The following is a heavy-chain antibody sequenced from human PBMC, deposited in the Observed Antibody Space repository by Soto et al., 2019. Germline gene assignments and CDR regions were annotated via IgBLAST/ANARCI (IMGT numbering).Heavy chain of an antibody. CDR3: AKGLFGAPIVVVPAAIRVPFDY. J-gene: IGHJ4*02. Sequence: GGSLRLSCAASGFTFSSYAMSWVRQAPGKGLEWVSAISGSGGSTYYADSVKGRFTISRDNSKNTLYLQMNSLRAEDTAVYYCAKGLFGAPIVVVPAAIRVPFDYWGQGTLVTVSS. CDR1: GFTFSSYA. D-gene: IGHD2-2*02. CDR2: ISGSGGST. V-gene: IGHV3-23*01.